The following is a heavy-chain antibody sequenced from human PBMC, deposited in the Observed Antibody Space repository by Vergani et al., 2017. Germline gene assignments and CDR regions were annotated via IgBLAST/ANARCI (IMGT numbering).Heavy chain of an antibody. V-gene: IGHV4-30-4*01. CDR2: IYYSGST. CDR3: ARHGNNDSSGYYYGFDY. CDR1: GGSISSGDYY. J-gene: IGHJ4*02. D-gene: IGHD3-22*01. Sequence: QVQLQESGPGLVKPSQTLSLTCTVSGGSISSGDYYWSWIRQPPGKGLEWIGYIYYSGSTYYNPSLTSRVTISVDTSKNQFSLKLSSVTAADTAVYYCARHGNNDSSGYYYGFDYWGQGTLVTVSS.